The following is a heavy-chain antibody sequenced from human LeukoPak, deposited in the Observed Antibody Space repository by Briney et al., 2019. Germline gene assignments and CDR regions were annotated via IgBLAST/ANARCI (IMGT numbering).Heavy chain of an antibody. D-gene: IGHD7-27*01. CDR3: ARDWGLEY. Sequence: GGSLRLSCAASGFTFSNYAMSWVRQAPAKGLEWVSGIGVSGGGTFYADSVRGRFTTSRDNSKNTLFLQMNSLRAEDTAVYYCARDWGLEYWGQGTLVTVSS. CDR2: IGVSGGGT. V-gene: IGHV3-23*01. J-gene: IGHJ4*02. CDR1: GFTFSNYA.